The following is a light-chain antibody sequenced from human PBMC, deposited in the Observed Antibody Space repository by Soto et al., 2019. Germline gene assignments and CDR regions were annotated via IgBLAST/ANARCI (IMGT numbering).Light chain of an antibody. CDR3: SSFAGSRVLV. Sequence: QSALTQPASVSGSPGQSITISCTGTSSDVGAYNYVSWYQQHPGKPPKLIIYEVSDRPSGVSNRFSGSKSGNTVSLTISGLQAEDEAVYYCSSFAGSRVLVLGGGTKLTVL. CDR2: EVS. V-gene: IGLV2-14*01. J-gene: IGLJ2*01. CDR1: SSDVGAYNY.